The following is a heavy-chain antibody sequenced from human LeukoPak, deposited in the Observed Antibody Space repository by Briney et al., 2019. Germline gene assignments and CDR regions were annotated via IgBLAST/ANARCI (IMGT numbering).Heavy chain of an antibody. CDR2: IYYGGGT. J-gene: IGHJ2*01. CDR1: GGSISSTSYY. CDR3: ARGQAVGTVDWYFDL. Sequence: PSETLSLTCTVSGGSISSTSYYWGWIRQPPGKGLEWIGSIYYGGGTYYNPSLKSRVTISVDTSKNQFSLKLSSVTAADTAVYYCARGQAVGTVDWYFDLWGRGTLVTVSS. D-gene: IGHD6-19*01. V-gene: IGHV4-39*01.